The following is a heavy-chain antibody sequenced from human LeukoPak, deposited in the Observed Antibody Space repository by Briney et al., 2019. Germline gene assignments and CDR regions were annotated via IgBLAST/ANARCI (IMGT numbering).Heavy chain of an antibody. CDR3: AKDTTPPKAGFDP. Sequence: GGSLRLSCAASGFTVSSNYMSWVRQAPGKGLEGVAFIRYDGSNKYYADSVKGRFTISRDNSKNTLYLQMNSLRAEDTAVYYCAKDTTPPKAGFDPWGQGTLVTVSS. J-gene: IGHJ5*02. V-gene: IGHV3-30*02. D-gene: IGHD1-14*01. CDR1: GFTVSSNY. CDR2: IRYDGSNK.